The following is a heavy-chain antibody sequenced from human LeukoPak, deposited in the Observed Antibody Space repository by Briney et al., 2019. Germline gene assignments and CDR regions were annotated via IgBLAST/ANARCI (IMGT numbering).Heavy chain of an antibody. J-gene: IGHJ6*02. V-gene: IGHV3-48*02. D-gene: IGHD6-19*01. CDR2: ISASSSTI. CDR1: GFTFSSSS. Sequence: GGSLRRSCAASGFTFSSSSMNWVRQAPGKGLEWVSYISASSSTIYYADSVKGRSTISRDNAKNSLYLQMSSLRDEDTAVFYCASSGLQYGLDVWGQGTTVTVSS. CDR3: ASSGLQYGLDV.